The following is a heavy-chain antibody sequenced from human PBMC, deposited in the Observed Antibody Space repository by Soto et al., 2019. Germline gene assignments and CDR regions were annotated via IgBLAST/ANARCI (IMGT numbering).Heavy chain of an antibody. D-gene: IGHD4-17*01. CDR3: AKDSFYGDSGDAFDI. CDR1: GFTFSSYA. J-gene: IGHJ3*02. Sequence: EVQLLESGGGLVQPGGSLRLSCAASGFTFSSYAMSWVRQAPGKGLEWVSVISGSGSSTYYADSVKGRFTISRDNFKSTLYLQMNRLRADDTAVYHCAKDSFYGDSGDAFDIWGQGTMVTVSS. V-gene: IGHV3-23*01. CDR2: ISGSGSST.